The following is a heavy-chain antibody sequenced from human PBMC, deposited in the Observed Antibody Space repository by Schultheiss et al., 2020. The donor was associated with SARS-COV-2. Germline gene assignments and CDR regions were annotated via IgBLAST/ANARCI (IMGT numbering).Heavy chain of an antibody. CDR2: IKQDGSEK. CDR3: ARATFPTYYYDSSGYPYYFDY. J-gene: IGHJ4*02. CDR1: GFTFSSYW. D-gene: IGHD3-22*01. V-gene: IGHV3-7*03. Sequence: GGSLRLSCAASGFTFSSYWMSWVRQAPGKGLEWVANIKQDGSEKYYVDSVKGRFTISRDNAKNSLYLQMNSLRAEDTAVYYCARATFPTYYYDSSGYPYYFDYWGQGTLVTVSS.